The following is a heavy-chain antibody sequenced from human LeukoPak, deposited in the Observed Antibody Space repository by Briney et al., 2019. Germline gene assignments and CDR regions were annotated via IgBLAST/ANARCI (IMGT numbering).Heavy chain of an antibody. J-gene: IGHJ4*02. CDR2: TSAYNGNT. D-gene: IGHD3-16*01. V-gene: IGHV1-18*01. CDR1: RYTFTRYG. Sequence: ASVKVSCKASRYTFTRYGFAWVRQAPGRGLEWMGWTSAYNGNTNYAQKLQGRVTMTTDTSTSTAYMELRSLRSDDTAVYYCARENVWETSSLDYWGQGTLVTVSS. CDR3: ARENVWETSSLDY.